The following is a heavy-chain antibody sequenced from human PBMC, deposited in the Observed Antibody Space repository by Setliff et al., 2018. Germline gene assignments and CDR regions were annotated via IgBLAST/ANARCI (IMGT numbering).Heavy chain of an antibody. CDR1: GYNFITLG. V-gene: IGHV1-18*01. CDR3: ARGRGPDIVVTIPGDY. J-gene: IGHJ4*02. D-gene: IGHD2-15*01. Sequence: ASVKVSCKTSGYNFITLGINWVRQAPGQGLEWVGWISPYSGKTDYAQKLQGRVIMTIDSSTTTAYLELKTLRSDDTAVYYCARGRGPDIVVTIPGDYWGQGTQVTSPQ. CDR2: ISPYSGKT.